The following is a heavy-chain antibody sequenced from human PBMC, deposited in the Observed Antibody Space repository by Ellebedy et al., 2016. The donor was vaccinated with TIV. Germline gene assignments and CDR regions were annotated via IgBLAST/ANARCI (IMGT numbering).Heavy chain of an antibody. J-gene: IGHJ4*02. CDR1: GFSLTGSD. V-gene: IGHV3-13*01. Sequence: PGGSLRLSCAASGFSLTGSDLHRVRRPAGKGLEWVSASGAAGDTYYPDSVRGRFTISRDNAKNTLYLQMNGLRAEDTAVYYCAREVWYPASWGQGTLVTVSS. CDR3: AREVWYPAS. CDR2: SGAAGDT. D-gene: IGHD6-13*01.